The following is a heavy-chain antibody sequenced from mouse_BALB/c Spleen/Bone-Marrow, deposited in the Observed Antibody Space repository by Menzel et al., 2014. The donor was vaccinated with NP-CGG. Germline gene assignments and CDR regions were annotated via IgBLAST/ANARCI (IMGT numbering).Heavy chain of an antibody. V-gene: IGHV1-5*01. CDR1: GSTFTSYW. D-gene: IGHD2-1*01. J-gene: IGHJ2*01. CDR2: TYPGNNDS. Sequence: EVQLQQSGTVLARPGASVKMSCKASGSTFTSYWMHWVKQRPGQGLEWIGATYPGNNDSRYNQKFNDKAKLTAVTSTNTAYMELSSLTYEDSAVYYCAGHGNYFFDYWGQGTTLTVSS. CDR3: AGHGNYFFDY.